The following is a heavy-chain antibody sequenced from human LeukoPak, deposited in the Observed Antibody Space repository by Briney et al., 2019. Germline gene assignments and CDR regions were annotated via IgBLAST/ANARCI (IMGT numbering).Heavy chain of an antibody. CDR1: GDYISIYC. CDR2: IYNSGST. D-gene: IGHD3-9*01. CDR3: ARLLRYFVTGRASAAARPY. J-gene: IGHJ4*02. Sequence: SETLSLTCSVSGDYISIYCWSWIRQPPGKGLEWIGYIYNSGSTNYNPSLKSRVTVSVDTSKNQFSLKLSSVTAADTAVYYCARLLRYFVTGRASAAARPYWGQGTLVTVSS. V-gene: IGHV4-4*08.